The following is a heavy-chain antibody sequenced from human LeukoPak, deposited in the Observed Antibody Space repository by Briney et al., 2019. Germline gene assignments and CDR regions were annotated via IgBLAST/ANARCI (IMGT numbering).Heavy chain of an antibody. CDR3: AKEHCSSTSCFFGY. CDR2: ISWNSGSI. J-gene: IGHJ4*02. V-gene: IGHV3-9*01. Sequence: AGGSLRLSCAASGFTFDDNAMHWVRQAPGKGLEWVSGISWNSGSIGYADSVKGRFTISRDNAKNSLYLQMNSLRAEDTALYYCAKEHCSSTSCFFGYWGQGTLVTVSS. CDR1: GFTFDDNA. D-gene: IGHD2-2*01.